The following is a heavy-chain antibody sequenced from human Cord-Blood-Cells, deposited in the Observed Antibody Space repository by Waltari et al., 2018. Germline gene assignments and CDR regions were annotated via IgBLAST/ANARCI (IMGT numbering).Heavy chain of an antibody. CDR2: IYPGDSDT. D-gene: IGHD3-22*01. V-gene: IGHV5-51*01. CDR3: ARFMYYYDSSGYYFDY. CDR1: GYSFTSYW. Sequence: EVQLVQSGAEVKKPGESLKISCKGSGYSFTSYWIGWVRQMPGKGLEWMGIIYPGDSDTRYSPSFQGQVTISADKSISTAYLQWSSLKASDTAMYYCARFMYYYDSSGYYFDYWGQGTLVTVSS. J-gene: IGHJ4*02.